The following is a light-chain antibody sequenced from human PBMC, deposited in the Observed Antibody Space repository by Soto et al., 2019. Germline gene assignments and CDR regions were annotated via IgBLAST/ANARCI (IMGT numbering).Light chain of an antibody. Sequence: DIQMTQSPSTLSASVGVRVTITCRASQTISNSLAWYQQKPGKAPKLLIYKASSLESGVPSRFSGRGSGTEFTLTISSLQPDDFATYYCQHYNDYSPYTFGQGTKLEIK. V-gene: IGKV1-5*03. CDR2: KAS. J-gene: IGKJ2*01. CDR3: QHYNDYSPYT. CDR1: QTISNS.